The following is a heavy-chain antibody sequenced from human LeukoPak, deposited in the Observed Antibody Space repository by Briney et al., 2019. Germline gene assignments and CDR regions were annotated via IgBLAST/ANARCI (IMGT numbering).Heavy chain of an antibody. D-gene: IGHD2-2*01. CDR1: AYTFTSYW. Sequence: GESLKISCKGSAYTFTSYWSGWVHQMPGKGLEWMGIIYPGDSDTRYSPSFQGQVTISADKSISTAYLQWSSLKASDTAMYYCARHFSNCSATSCYRTYFDYWGQGTLVTVSS. J-gene: IGHJ4*02. V-gene: IGHV5-51*07. CDR2: IYPGDSDT. CDR3: ARHFSNCSATSCYRTYFDY.